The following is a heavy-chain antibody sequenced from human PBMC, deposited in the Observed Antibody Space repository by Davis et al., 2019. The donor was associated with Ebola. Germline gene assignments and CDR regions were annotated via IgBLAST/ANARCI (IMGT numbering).Heavy chain of an antibody. D-gene: IGHD1-1*01. V-gene: IGHV4-39*01. Sequence: LETLSLTCTVSGVSISSSSYYWGWIRQPPGKGLEWIGSIYYSGSTYYNPSLKSRVTISVATPKNQCSLKLSSVTAADTAVYYCARQNVYYYGMDVWGQGTTVTVSS. J-gene: IGHJ6*02. CDR2: IYYSGST. CDR1: GVSISSSSYY. CDR3: ARQNVYYYGMDV.